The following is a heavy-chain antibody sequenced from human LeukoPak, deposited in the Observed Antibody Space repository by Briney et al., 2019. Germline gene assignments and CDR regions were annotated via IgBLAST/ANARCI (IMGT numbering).Heavy chain of an antibody. CDR3: ARRRAGRDWFDP. D-gene: IGHD6-19*01. Sequence: SETLSLTCAVSGGSISSSNYYWGWIRQPPGQGLEWIGSNYSGNTYYNPSLKSRVTISVDTSKNQFSLKLSSVTATDTAVYYCARRRAGRDWFDPWGQGTLVTVPS. CDR2: NYSGNT. V-gene: IGHV4-39*01. CDR1: GGSISSSNYY. J-gene: IGHJ5*02.